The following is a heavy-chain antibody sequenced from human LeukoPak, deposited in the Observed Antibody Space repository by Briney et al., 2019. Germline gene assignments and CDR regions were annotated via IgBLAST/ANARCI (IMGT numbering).Heavy chain of an antibody. V-gene: IGHV1-69*06. CDR3: ARGYSYGRKLLFDY. CDR2: ILPIFGTA. CDR1: GGTFSSYA. Sequence: ASVKVSCKASGGTFSSYAISWGRQAPGQGLEWMGGILPIFGTANYAQKFQGRVTITADKPTSTAYMELSSLRSEDTAVYYCARGYSYGRKLLFDYWGQGTLVTVSS. J-gene: IGHJ4*02. D-gene: IGHD5-18*01.